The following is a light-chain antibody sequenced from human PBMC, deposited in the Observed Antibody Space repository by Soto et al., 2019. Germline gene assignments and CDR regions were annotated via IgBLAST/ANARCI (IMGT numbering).Light chain of an antibody. V-gene: IGKV1-27*01. Sequence: DIQMTHSPSSLSASVGHRVTITCRASQAINNYLAWYQQKPEKVPTLLISAASTLQAGVPSRFSGSGSETDFTLTISSLQPEDVATYYCQKFNAVPTFGGGPKVEI. CDR1: QAINNY. CDR3: QKFNAVPT. CDR2: AAS. J-gene: IGKJ4*01.